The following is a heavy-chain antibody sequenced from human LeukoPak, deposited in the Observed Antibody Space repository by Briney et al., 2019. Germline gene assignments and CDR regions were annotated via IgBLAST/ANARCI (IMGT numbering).Heavy chain of an antibody. CDR3: ARAEQLLLDY. CDR1: GFTVSSNY. Sequence: GGSLRLSCAASGFTVSSNYMSWVRQAPGKGLEWASVIYSGGSTYYADSVKGRFTISRDNSKNTLYLQMNSLRAEDTAVYYCARAEQLLLDYWGQGTLVTVSS. V-gene: IGHV3-66*02. D-gene: IGHD6-6*01. J-gene: IGHJ4*02. CDR2: IYSGGST.